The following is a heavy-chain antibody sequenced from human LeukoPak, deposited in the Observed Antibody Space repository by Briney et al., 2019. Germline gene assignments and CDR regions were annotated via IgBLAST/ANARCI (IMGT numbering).Heavy chain of an antibody. Sequence: SETLSLTCTVSGGSISSSGYYWGWIRQTPGKGLEWIGSIYYSGSTYYSPSLKSRVSISVDTSNNQFSLRLTSVTAADTAVYYCPRNDGSFAWFDPWGQGTLVTVSS. CDR2: IYYSGST. CDR3: PRNDGSFAWFDP. CDR1: GGSISSSGYY. V-gene: IGHV4-39*07. J-gene: IGHJ5*02. D-gene: IGHD3-22*01.